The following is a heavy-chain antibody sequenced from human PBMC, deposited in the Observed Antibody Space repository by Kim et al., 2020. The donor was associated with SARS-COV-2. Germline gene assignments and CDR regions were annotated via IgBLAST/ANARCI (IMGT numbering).Heavy chain of an antibody. V-gene: IGHV3-53*01. Sequence: SDADAVLGRFTISRDTSKNTLYLQMDSLTVEDTALYYCARDLSGAYYGFDTWGQGTMVTVSS. J-gene: IGHJ3*02. CDR3: ARDLSGAYYGFDT. D-gene: IGHD1-26*01.